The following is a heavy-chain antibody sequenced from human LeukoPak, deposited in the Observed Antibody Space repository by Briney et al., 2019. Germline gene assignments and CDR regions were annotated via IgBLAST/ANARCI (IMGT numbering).Heavy chain of an antibody. V-gene: IGHV4-34*01. CDR1: GGSFSGYY. CDR2: INHSGST. CDR3: ARPKDGNSFDI. D-gene: IGHD1-14*01. J-gene: IGHJ3*02. Sequence: SETLSLTCAVYGGSFSGYYWSWIRQPPGKGLEWIGEINHSGSTNYNPSLKSRVTISVDTSKNQFSLKLSSVTAADTAVYYCARPKDGNSFDIWGQGTMFTVSS.